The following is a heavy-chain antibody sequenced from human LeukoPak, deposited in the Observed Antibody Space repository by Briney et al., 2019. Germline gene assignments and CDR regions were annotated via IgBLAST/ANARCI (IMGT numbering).Heavy chain of an antibody. V-gene: IGHV3-23*01. CDR1: GIAFSRFA. D-gene: IGHD5-12*01. CDR2: VSESGDIT. J-gene: IGHJ4*02. CDR3: AKDIAQGYTFGTIEEDY. Sequence: GGSLRLSCAASGIAFSRFAMSWVRQAPGKGLEWVSVVSESGDITHYAESVRGRFAISRDNSKNTLYLEMNRLRSDDTAIYYCAKDIAQGYTFGTIEEDYWGQGTLVTVAS.